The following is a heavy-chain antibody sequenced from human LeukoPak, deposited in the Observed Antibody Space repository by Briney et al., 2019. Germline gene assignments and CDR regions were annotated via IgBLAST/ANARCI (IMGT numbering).Heavy chain of an antibody. CDR3: ARGAGYNYPYYFDY. J-gene: IGHJ4*02. CDR2: IYGGGNI. CDR1: GFTVSSNY. Sequence: GGSLRLSCAASGFTVSSNYMNWVRQAPGKGLEWVSVIYGGGNIYYADSVKGRFTISRDNSKDTLYLQMNSLRAEDTAVYYCARGAGYNYPYYFDYWGQGTLVTVSS. D-gene: IGHD5-24*01. V-gene: IGHV3-53*01.